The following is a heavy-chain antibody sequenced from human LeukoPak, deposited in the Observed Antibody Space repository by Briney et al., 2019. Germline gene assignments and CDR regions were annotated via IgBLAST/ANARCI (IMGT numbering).Heavy chain of an antibody. CDR1: GYTLSELS. CDR3: ATLDLPPSTAAVAS. D-gene: IGHD6-13*01. CDR2: FVLEDGER. V-gene: IGHV1-24*01. Sequence: ASVKVSCKVSGYTLSELSIHWVRQGPGKGLEWMAGFVLEDGERIYAQKFRGRVRVTEDTSTDTAYMELSNLRSEDTAVYYCATLDLPPSTAAVASWGQGTLVTVSS. J-gene: IGHJ5*01.